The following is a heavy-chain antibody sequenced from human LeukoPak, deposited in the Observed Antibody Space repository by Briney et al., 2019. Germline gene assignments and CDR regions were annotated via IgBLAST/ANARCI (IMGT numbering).Heavy chain of an antibody. CDR2: IIPILGTA. CDR1: GGTFSSYA. J-gene: IGHJ4*02. Sequence: SVKVSCKASGGTFSSYAISWVRQAPGQGLEWMGRIIPILGTANYAQKFQGRVTITADKSTSTAYMELSSLRSEDTAVYYCARTARGYSYGYSDYWGQGTLVTVSS. CDR3: ARTARGYSYGYSDY. D-gene: IGHD5-18*01. V-gene: IGHV1-69*04.